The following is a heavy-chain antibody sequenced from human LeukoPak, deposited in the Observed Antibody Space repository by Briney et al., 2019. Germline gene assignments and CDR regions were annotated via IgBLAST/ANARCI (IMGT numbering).Heavy chain of an antibody. V-gene: IGHV4-39*07. D-gene: IGHD3-10*01. Sequence: SETLSLTCTVSGGSISSNNYYWGWIRQPPGKGLEWIGSIYYSGGTYYNPSLKSRVTISVASSKNQFSLKVTSVTAADTAVYYCARQYGSGTYFPLYNWFDPWGQGTLVTVSS. CDR2: IYYSGGT. CDR1: GGSISSNNYY. CDR3: ARQYGSGTYFPLYNWFDP. J-gene: IGHJ5*02.